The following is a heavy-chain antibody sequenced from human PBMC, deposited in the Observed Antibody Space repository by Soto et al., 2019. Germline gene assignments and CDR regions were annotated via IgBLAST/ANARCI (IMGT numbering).Heavy chain of an antibody. V-gene: IGHV4-59*01. CDR2: IYYSGST. D-gene: IGHD3-10*01. Sequence: SETLSLTCTVSGGSISSDYWSWIRQPPGKGLEWIGYIYYSGSTNYNPSLKSRVTISVDTSKNQFSLKLSSVTAADTAVYYCARDGRSYYGSGSYYTGEKNWFDPWGQGTLVTVSS. J-gene: IGHJ5*02. CDR3: ARDGRSYYGSGSYYTGEKNWFDP. CDR1: GGSISSDY.